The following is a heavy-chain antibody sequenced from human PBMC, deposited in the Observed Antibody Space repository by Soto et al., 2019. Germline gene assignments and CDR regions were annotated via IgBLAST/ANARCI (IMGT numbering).Heavy chain of an antibody. CDR1: GFNFSSYA. CDR3: ARGGFWSGYCSNY. Sequence: QVQLVESGGGVVQPGRSLRLSCAASGFNFSSYAMHWVRQAPGKGLEWVAVISYDGSNKYYADSVKGRFTISRDNSKNTLYLQMNSLRAEDTAVYYCARGGFWSGYCSNYWGQGTLVTVSS. J-gene: IGHJ4*02. CDR2: ISYDGSNK. V-gene: IGHV3-30-3*01. D-gene: IGHD3-3*01.